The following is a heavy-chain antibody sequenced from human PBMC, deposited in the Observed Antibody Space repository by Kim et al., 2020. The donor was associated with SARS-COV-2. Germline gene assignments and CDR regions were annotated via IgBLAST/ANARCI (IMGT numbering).Heavy chain of an antibody. D-gene: IGHD3-10*01. J-gene: IGHJ6*01. CDR3: ARDGYGSGSYYTIYYYY. CDR2: ISYDGSNK. CDR1: GFTFSSYA. Sequence: GGSLRLSCAASGFTFSSYAMHWVRQAPGKGLEWVAVISYDGSNKYYADSVKGRFTISRDNSKNTLYLQMNSPRAEDTAVYYCARDGYGSGSYYTIYYYY. V-gene: IGHV3-30-3*01.